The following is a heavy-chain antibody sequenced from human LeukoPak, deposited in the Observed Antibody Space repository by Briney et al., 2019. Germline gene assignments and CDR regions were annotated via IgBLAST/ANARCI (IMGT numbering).Heavy chain of an antibody. D-gene: IGHD3-9*01. CDR1: GFTISSYY. V-gene: IGHV3-53*01. CDR3: ARVRVTGYSNFAY. J-gene: IGHJ4*02. CDR2: IYHSGNT. Sequence: GGSLRLSCAASGFTISSYYMAWVRQALGKGLEWVSVIYHSGNTDYADSVKGRFTISRDNSKNTVYLQMSSLRAEDTAVYYCARVRVTGYSNFAYWGQGTLVTVSS.